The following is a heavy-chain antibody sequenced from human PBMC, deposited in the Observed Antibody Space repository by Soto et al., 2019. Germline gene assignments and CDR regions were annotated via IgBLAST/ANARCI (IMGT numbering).Heavy chain of an antibody. J-gene: IGHJ4*02. Sequence: QVQLVESGGGVVQPGRSLRLSCVASGFIFSNYGMHWVRQAPGKGLEWVAIIRYDGSNKYYADSVKGRFTISRGNSKNTLYLHVNSLRAEDTAAYYCARELRDRSGLTIDYWGQGTQVTVSS. CDR3: ARELRDRSGLTIDY. D-gene: IGHD6-19*01. V-gene: IGHV3-30*03. CDR1: GFIFSNYG. CDR2: IRYDGSNK.